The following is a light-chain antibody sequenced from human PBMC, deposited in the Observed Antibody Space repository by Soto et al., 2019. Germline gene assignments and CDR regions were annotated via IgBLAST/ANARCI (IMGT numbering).Light chain of an antibody. Sequence: QSVLTQPPSVSGAPGQKIIISCTGTGSTIGAGYEVHWYQHRLGTAPKLLIYGNANRPSGVPDRFSGSKSATSASLAITGLQAEDEADYYCQSYDNSLSGSWVFGGGTKVTVL. V-gene: IGLV1-40*01. CDR3: QSYDNSLSGSWV. CDR2: GNA. CDR1: GSTIGAGYE. J-gene: IGLJ3*02.